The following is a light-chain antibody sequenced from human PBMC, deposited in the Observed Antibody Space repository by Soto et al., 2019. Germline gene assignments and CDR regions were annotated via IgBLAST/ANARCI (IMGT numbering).Light chain of an antibody. CDR2: EVS. CDR1: SSDVGSYNL. V-gene: IGLV2-23*02. Sequence: QSVLTKPASVSGSPGQSITISCTGTSSDVGSYNLVSWYQQHPGKAPKLMIYEVSKRPSGVSNRFSGSKSGNTASLTISGLQAEDEADYYCCSYAGSTTEVFGTGTKLTVL. J-gene: IGLJ1*01. CDR3: CSYAGSTTEV.